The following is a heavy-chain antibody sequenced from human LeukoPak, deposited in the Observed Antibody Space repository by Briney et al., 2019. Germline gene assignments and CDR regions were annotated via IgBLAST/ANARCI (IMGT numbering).Heavy chain of an antibody. CDR3: ARDLEYSSSSPFDY. Sequence: SETLSLTCTVSGGSISSYYWSWIRQPAGKGLEWIRRIYTSGSTNYNPSLKSRVTISVDKSKNQFSLKLSSVTAADTAVYYCARDLEYSSSSPFDYWGQGTLVAVSS. D-gene: IGHD6-6*01. CDR2: IYTSGST. V-gene: IGHV4-4*07. CDR1: GGSISSYY. J-gene: IGHJ4*02.